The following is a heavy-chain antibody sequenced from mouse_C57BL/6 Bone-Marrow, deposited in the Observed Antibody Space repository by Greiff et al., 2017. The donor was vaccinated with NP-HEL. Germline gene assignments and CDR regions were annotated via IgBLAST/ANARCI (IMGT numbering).Heavy chain of an antibody. CDR1: GYTFTDYY. J-gene: IGHJ4*01. V-gene: IGHV1-26*01. Sequence: EVQLQQSGPELVKPGASVKISCKASGYTFTDYYMNWVKQSPGKSLEWIGDINPNNGGTSYNQKFKGKATLTVDKSSSTAYMELRSLTSEDSAGYYCARGLAVYYDYGGAMDYWGQGTSVTVSS. CDR3: ARGLAVYYDYGGAMDY. D-gene: IGHD2-4*01. CDR2: INPNNGGT.